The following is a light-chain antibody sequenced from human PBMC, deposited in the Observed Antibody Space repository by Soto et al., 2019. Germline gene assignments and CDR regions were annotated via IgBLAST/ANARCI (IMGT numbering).Light chain of an antibody. CDR3: GTWDNSLSAGV. Sequence: QSVLTQPPSVSAAPGQKVTISCSGSGSNIGNNYVSWYQQLPATAPKLLIYDNNKRPSGIPDRFSGSKSGTSATLDITGLQTGDEADYYCGTWDNSLSAGVFGTGTKLTVL. CDR1: GSNIGNNY. CDR2: DNN. V-gene: IGLV1-51*01. J-gene: IGLJ1*01.